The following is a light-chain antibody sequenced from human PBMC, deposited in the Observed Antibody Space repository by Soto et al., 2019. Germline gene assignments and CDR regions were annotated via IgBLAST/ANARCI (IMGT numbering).Light chain of an antibody. Sequence: DIQMTPSPPSLSASVGASVTITCRARQDIEGFLAWYQQKPGTAPKLLVYGTSTLHSGVPSRFSGSGWGTEFILTISSLQPEDVATYYCQKYNKAPWKFGQGTKV. CDR1: QDIEGF. CDR2: GTS. V-gene: IGKV1-27*01. J-gene: IGKJ1*01. CDR3: QKYNKAPWK.